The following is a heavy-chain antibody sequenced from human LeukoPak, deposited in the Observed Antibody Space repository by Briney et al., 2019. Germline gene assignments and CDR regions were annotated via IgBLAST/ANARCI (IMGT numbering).Heavy chain of an antibody. Sequence: GGSLRLSCAASGFTFSSYWMSWVRQAPGKGLEWVANIKQDGSEKYYVDSVKGRFTISRDNAKNSLYLQMNSLRAEDTAVYYCARDNQLLPYYYYMDVWGKGTTVTVSS. CDR1: GFTFSSYW. D-gene: IGHD2-2*01. V-gene: IGHV3-7*01. CDR2: IKQDGSEK. CDR3: ARDNQLLPYYYYMDV. J-gene: IGHJ6*03.